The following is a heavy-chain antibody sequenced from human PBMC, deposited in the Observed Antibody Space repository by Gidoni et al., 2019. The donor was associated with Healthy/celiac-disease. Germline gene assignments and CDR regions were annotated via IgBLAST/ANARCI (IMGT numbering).Heavy chain of an antibody. CDR1: GYTLTSYG. Sequence: QVQLVQSGAEAKQPGASVKVSCKASGYTLTSYGISWVRQAPGQGLEWLGWISAYNGNTNYAQKLQGRVTMTTDTSTSTAYMELRSLRSDDTAVYYCARAAGRVGEAVAGRGFDYWGQGTLVTVSS. D-gene: IGHD6-19*01. J-gene: IGHJ4*02. V-gene: IGHV1-18*01. CDR3: ARAAGRVGEAVAGRGFDY. CDR2: ISAYNGNT.